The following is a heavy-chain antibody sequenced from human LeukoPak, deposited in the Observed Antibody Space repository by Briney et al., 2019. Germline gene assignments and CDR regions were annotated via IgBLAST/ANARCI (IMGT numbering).Heavy chain of an antibody. V-gene: IGHV3-30*18. CDR2: ISYDGSNK. Sequence: GRSLRLSCAASGFTFSSYGMHWVRQAPGKGLEWVAVISYDGSNKYYADSVKGRFTISRDNSKSTLYLQMNSLRAEDTAVYYCAKRQLSTGMDVWGQGTTVTVSS. CDR1: GFTFSSYG. D-gene: IGHD3-16*02. CDR3: AKRQLSTGMDV. J-gene: IGHJ6*02.